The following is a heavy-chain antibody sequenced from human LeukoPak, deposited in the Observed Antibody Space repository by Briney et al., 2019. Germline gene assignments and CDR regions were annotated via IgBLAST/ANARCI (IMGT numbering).Heavy chain of an antibody. CDR2: IRGSGGST. Sequence: GGSLRLSCAASGFTFSSYAMSWVRQAPGKGLEWVSAIRGSGGSTYYADSVKGRFTISRDNSKNTLYLQMNSLRAEDTAVYYCAKDPGGSPEDSSGYYPDWGQGTLVTVSS. CDR1: GFTFSSYA. J-gene: IGHJ4*02. D-gene: IGHD3-22*01. CDR3: AKDPGGSPEDSSGYYPD. V-gene: IGHV3-23*01.